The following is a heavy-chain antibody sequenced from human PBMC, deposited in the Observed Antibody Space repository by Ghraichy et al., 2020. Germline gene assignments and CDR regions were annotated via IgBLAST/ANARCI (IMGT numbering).Heavy chain of an antibody. Sequence: SETLSLTCAVSGGSISSGGYSWSWIRQPPGKGLEWLGYIYHSGSTYYNPSLKSRVTISVDRSKNQFSLKLSSVTAADTAVYYCARGPYDSSGYALDFDYWGQGTLVTGYS. CDR3: ARGPYDSSGYALDFDY. J-gene: IGHJ4*02. CDR1: GGSISSGGYS. D-gene: IGHD3-22*01. V-gene: IGHV4-30-2*01. CDR2: IYHSGST.